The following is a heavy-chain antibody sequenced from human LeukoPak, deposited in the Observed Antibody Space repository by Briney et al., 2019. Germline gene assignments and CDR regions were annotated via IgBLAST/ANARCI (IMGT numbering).Heavy chain of an antibody. V-gene: IGHV5-51*01. Sequence: GASLKISCQGSGYIFTSYWIGWVRQLPGKGLEWMGIIYPGDSDTRYSLSFQGQVTISADKSISTAYLQWSSLKASDTAMYYCARPTGGYDFWSGYYYFDYWGQGTLVTVSS. J-gene: IGHJ4*02. CDR2: IYPGDSDT. CDR3: ARPTGGYDFWSGYYYFDY. CDR1: GYIFTSYW. D-gene: IGHD3-3*01.